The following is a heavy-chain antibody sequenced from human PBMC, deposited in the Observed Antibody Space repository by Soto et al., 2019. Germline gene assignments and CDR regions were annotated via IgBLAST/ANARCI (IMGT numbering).Heavy chain of an antibody. CDR1: GYTFIYYY. CDR3: ARGYGSGTYYQKWFDP. J-gene: IGHJ5*02. V-gene: IGHV1-46*01. Sequence: ASVKVSCKASGYTFIYYYMHWVRQAPGQGLEWMGIVNPSGAGTSYAQKFRGRVTMTGDTSTSTVYMELSSLTSEDTAVYFCARGYGSGTYYQKWFDPWGEGTLVTVSS. D-gene: IGHD3-10*01. CDR2: VNPSGAGT.